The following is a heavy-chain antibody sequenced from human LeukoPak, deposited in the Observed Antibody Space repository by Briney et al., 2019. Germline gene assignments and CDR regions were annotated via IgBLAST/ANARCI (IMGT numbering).Heavy chain of an antibody. V-gene: IGHV3-64*01. Sequence: GGSLRLSCAASGFTFSSYAMHWVRQAPGKGLEYVSAISSNGGSTYYANSVKGRFTISRDNSKNTLYLQMGSLRAEDMAVYYCARVVFDCSSTSCYDGGYYWFDPWGQGTLVTVSS. J-gene: IGHJ5*02. CDR2: ISSNGGST. D-gene: IGHD2-2*01. CDR1: GFTFSSYA. CDR3: ARVVFDCSSTSCYDGGYYWFDP.